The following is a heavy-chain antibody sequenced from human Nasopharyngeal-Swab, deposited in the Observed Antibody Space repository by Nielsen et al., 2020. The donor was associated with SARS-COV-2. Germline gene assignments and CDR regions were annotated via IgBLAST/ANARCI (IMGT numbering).Heavy chain of an antibody. V-gene: IGHV3-73*01. D-gene: IGHD6-13*01. CDR3: TRLDVAAAGTPDHY. CDR2: IRSKANSYAT. J-gene: IGHJ4*02. Sequence: GGSLRLSCAASGFTFSGSAMHWVRRASGKGLEWVGRIRSKANSYATAYAASVKGRFTISRDDSKNTAYLQMNSLKTEDTAVYYCTRLDVAAAGTPDHYWGQGTLVTVSS. CDR1: GFTFSGSA.